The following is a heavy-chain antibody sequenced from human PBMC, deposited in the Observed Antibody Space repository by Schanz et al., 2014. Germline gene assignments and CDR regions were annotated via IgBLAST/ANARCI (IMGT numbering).Heavy chain of an antibody. D-gene: IGHD1-26*01. CDR1: RSTFSSYT. CDR3: ARDFRAYVGNYFDY. Sequence: QVQLVQSGAEVKKPGSSVKVSCKASRSTFSSYTISWVRQARGQGLEWVGRFIPILDVGNYAQQFQGRVTMTTDTSTSTSYMELTSLRFDDTAVYYCARDFRAYVGNYFDYWGQGTLVTVSS. CDR2: FIPILDVG. V-gene: IGHV1-69*08. J-gene: IGHJ4*02.